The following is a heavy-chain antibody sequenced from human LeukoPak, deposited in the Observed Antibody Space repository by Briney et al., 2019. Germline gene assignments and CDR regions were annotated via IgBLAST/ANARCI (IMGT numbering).Heavy chain of an antibody. J-gene: IGHJ3*02. V-gene: IGHV4-39*07. CDR2: TYYSGST. D-gene: IGHD2-21*02. Sequence: SETLSLTCTVSGGFISSSIYYWGWIRQPPGKGLEWIGSTYYSGSTYYNPSPKSRVTISIDTSKNQFSLKLNSVTAADTAVYYCAREPGLAYCGGDCYQHFDIWGQGTMVTVSS. CDR3: AREPGLAYCGGDCYQHFDI. CDR1: GGFISSSIYY.